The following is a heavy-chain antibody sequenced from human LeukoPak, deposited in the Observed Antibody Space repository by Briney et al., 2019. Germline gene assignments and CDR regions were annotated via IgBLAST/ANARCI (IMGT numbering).Heavy chain of an antibody. Sequence: PGGSLRISCGVSGFTFSSYEMKWVSQAATKGRVWVSYKSSSDSNIYYGGSVKGRFTISRDSAKNSRYLQMTSLRAKDPAVYYCARGDTYYYDSSGYYWGQGTLVTVSS. D-gene: IGHD3-22*01. CDR3: ARGDTYYYDSSGYY. CDR1: GFTFSSYE. J-gene: IGHJ4*02. CDR2: KSSSDSNI. V-gene: IGHV3-48*03.